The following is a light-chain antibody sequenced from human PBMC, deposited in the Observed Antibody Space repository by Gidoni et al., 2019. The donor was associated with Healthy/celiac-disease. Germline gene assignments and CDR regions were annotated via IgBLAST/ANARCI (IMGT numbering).Light chain of an antibody. CDR3: QQYNSSPYT. CDR1: QSISSW. Sequence: DIQMNQSPSTLSASVGDRVTITCRASQSISSWLAWYQQKPGKAPKLLIYKASSLESGVPSRFSGSGSGTEFTLTISSLQPDDFATYYCQQYNSSPYTFGQGTKLEIK. V-gene: IGKV1-5*03. J-gene: IGKJ2*01. CDR2: KAS.